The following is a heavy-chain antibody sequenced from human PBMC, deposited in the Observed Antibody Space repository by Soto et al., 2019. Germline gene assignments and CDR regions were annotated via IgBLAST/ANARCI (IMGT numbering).Heavy chain of an antibody. CDR1: GGSFSAYY. J-gene: IGHJ3*02. D-gene: IGHD2-15*01. CDR2: IYYSGSS. Sequence: SETLSLTCDVYGGSFSAYYRSWIRQSPGKGLKWIGYIYYSGSSYYNPSLKSRVTISVDKSKNQFFLKLSSVTAADTAVYYCARGDCSGGSCYSVDIWGQGTMVTVSS. CDR3: ARGDCSGGSCYSVDI. V-gene: IGHV4-59*12.